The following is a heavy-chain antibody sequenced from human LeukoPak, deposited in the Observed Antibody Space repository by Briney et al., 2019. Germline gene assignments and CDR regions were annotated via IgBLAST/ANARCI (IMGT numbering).Heavy chain of an antibody. D-gene: IGHD3-22*01. CDR2: INPNSGGT. CDR3: ARDLTDYYDSSGFGY. V-gene: IGHV1-2*06. CDR1: GYTFTGYY. Sequence: ASVKVSCKASGYTFTGYYMHWVRQAPGQGLEWMGRINPNSGGTNYAQKFQGRATMTRDTSISTAYMELSRLRSDDTAVYHCARDLTDYYDSSGFGYWGQGTLVTVSS. J-gene: IGHJ4*02.